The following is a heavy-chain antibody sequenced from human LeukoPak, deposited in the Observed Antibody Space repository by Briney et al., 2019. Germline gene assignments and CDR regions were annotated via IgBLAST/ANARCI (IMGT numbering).Heavy chain of an antibody. Sequence: PGGSLRLSCAGSGFTFNNYPISWVRQTPGKGLEWVSAITGGAADSTYYADSVKGRFTISRDNSKNTLYLQMNSLRAEDTAIYYCAKDRLQQRPYEPSYFFDYWGQGILVTVSS. CDR3: AKDRLQQRPYEPSYFFDY. J-gene: IGHJ4*02. D-gene: IGHD6-13*01. CDR1: GFTFNNYP. V-gene: IGHV3-23*01. CDR2: ITGGAADST.